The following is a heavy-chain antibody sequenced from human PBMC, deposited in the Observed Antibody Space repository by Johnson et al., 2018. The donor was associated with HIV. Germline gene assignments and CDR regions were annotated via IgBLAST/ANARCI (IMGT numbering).Heavy chain of an antibody. Sequence: QVQLVESGGGLVKPGRSLRLSCAASGFTFSSYGMHWVRQAPGKGLEWVAVISFDGGDKYYADSVKGRFTISRDNSKSTFFLQMNSLTPEDTGVYYCARGPGGGEDALDIWGQGTMVT. CDR2: ISFDGGDK. D-gene: IGHD3-16*01. J-gene: IGHJ3*02. CDR3: ARGPGGGEDALDI. CDR1: GFTFSSYG. V-gene: IGHV3-30*03.